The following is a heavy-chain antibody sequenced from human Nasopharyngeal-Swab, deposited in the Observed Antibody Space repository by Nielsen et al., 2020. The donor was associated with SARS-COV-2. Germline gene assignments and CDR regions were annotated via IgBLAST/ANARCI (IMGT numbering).Heavy chain of an antibody. CDR2: ISYDGSIK. D-gene: IGHD2-2*01. V-gene: IGHV3-30-3*01. CDR1: GFIFSNYA. CDR3: ARPSGVFQLSYGWYLLH. Sequence: GGSLRLSCAASGFIFSNYAMHWVRQAPGKGLEWVTVISYDGSIKYYADSVKGRLTISRDNSKNTVYLQINSLRAEDTAVYYCARPSGVFQLSYGWYLLHWGQGTLVTVSS. J-gene: IGHJ1*01.